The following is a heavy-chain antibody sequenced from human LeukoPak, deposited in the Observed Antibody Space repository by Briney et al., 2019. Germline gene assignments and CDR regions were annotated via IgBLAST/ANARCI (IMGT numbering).Heavy chain of an antibody. CDR3: AREFLDIVVVPAAFDY. D-gene: IGHD2-2*03. V-gene: IGHV1-2*02. CDR1: GYTLTGYY. J-gene: IGHJ4*02. CDR2: INPNSGGT. Sequence: ASVKVSCKASGYTLTGYYMHWVRQAPGQGLEWMGWINPNSGGTNYAQKFQGRVTMTRDTSISTAYMELSRLRSDDTAVYYCAREFLDIVVVPAAFDYWGQGTLVTVSS.